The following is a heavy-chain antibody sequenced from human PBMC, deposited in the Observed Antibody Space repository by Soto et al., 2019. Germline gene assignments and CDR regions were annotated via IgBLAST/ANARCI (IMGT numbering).Heavy chain of an antibody. CDR2: ISYDGSNK. Sequence: GGSLRLSCAASGFTFSRYDMHWVRQAPGKGLEWVAVISYDGSNKYYADSVKGRFTISRDNSKNTLYLQMNSLRAEDTAVYYCARNLYYYDFWSGPLSTYGMDVWGQGTTVTVSS. CDR1: GFTFSRYD. V-gene: IGHV3-30-3*01. D-gene: IGHD3-3*01. J-gene: IGHJ6*02. CDR3: ARNLYYYDFWSGPLSTYGMDV.